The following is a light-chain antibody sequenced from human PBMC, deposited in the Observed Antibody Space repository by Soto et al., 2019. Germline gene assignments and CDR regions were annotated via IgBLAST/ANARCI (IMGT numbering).Light chain of an antibody. CDR3: QQRNSWPIT. J-gene: IGKJ5*01. CDR2: GAS. V-gene: IGKV3-11*01. Sequence: LYASPGYRAPLSCRASQSVSSNLAWYQQKPGQAPRLLIYGASNRAAGIPARFSGSGFGTDFSLTINNLEPEDFAVYYCQQRNSWPITFGQGTRLEI. CDR1: QSVSSN.